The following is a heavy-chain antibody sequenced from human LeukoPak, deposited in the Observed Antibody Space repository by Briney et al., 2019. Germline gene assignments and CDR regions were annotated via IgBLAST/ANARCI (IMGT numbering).Heavy chain of an antibody. CDR3: ASSYYGDYVPFLGY. V-gene: IGHV3-74*01. CDR2: INSDGSST. CDR1: GFTFSSYW. J-gene: IGHJ4*02. Sequence: PGGSLRLSCAASGFTFSSYWMHWVRQAPGKGLVWVSRINSDGSSTSYADSVKGRFTISRDNAKNTLYLQMNSLRAEDTAVYYCASSYYGDYVPFLGYWGQGTLVTVSS. D-gene: IGHD4-17*01.